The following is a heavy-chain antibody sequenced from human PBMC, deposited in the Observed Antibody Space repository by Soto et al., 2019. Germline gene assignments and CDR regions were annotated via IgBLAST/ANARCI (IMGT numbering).Heavy chain of an antibody. CDR3: ARGGDSSGSWPRY. CDR2: ISSSGADT. CDR1: GFSFSSYA. J-gene: IGHJ4*02. V-gene: IGHV3-23*01. Sequence: EVQLLESGGGLVQPGGSLRLSCAASGFSFSSYAMNWVREAPGKGLEWVATISSSGADTLYADSVKDRFTISRDNAKNSLYLQMNSLRVEDTAVYYCARGGDSSGSWPRYWGQGTLVTVSS. D-gene: IGHD3-22*01.